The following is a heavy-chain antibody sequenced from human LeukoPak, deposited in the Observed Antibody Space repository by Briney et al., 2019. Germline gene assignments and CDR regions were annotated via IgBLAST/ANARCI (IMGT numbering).Heavy chain of an antibody. D-gene: IGHD3-10*01. CDR3: AKDPSSGSPYYYDY. V-gene: IGHV3-23*01. Sequence: GGSLRLSCAASGFTFSSYAMSWVRQAPGKGLEWVSAISGSGGTTYYADSVKGRFTISRDNSKNTLYLQMNSLRAEDTAVYYCAKDPSSGSPYYYDYWGQGTLVTVSS. J-gene: IGHJ4*02. CDR2: ISGSGGTT. CDR1: GFTFSSYA.